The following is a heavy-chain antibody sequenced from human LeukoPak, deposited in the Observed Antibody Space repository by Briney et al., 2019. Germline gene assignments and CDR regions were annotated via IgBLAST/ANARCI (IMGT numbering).Heavy chain of an antibody. V-gene: IGHV4-4*07. CDR3: AREPPGY. Sequence: SETLSLTCTVAGGSISSNYWNWIRPPAGKGLEWIGRIYTNGGASYNPSLKSRVTISIDASKNQFSLKLSSVTAADTAVYYCAREPPGYWGQGILVTVSS. CDR1: GGSISSNY. CDR2: IYTNGGA. D-gene: IGHD1-14*01. J-gene: IGHJ4*02.